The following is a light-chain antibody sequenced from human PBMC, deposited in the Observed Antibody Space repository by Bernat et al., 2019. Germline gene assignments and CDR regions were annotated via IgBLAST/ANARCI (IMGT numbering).Light chain of an antibody. Sequence: DIQMTQSPSSLSASLGDTVTITCRASQAISISLAWFQQRPGKAPKSLIYAASNLRSGVPSRFTGSGSGTDFPLTISSLQPEDFGIYYCQQYDSYPLTFGGGTKVDVK. J-gene: IGKJ4*01. CDR1: QAISIS. CDR2: AAS. CDR3: QQYDSYPLT. V-gene: IGKV1-16*01.